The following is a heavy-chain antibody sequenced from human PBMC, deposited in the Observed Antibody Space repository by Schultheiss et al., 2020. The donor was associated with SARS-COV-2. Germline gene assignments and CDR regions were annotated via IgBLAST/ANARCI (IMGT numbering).Heavy chain of an antibody. V-gene: IGHV3-30*19. CDR2: IWYDGSNK. D-gene: IGHD2-21*02. CDR1: GFTFSSYG. CDR3: ARDLFIVVVTAILVD. J-gene: IGHJ4*02. Sequence: GESLKISCAASGFTFSSYGMHWVRQAPGKGLEWVAVIWYDGSNKYYADSVKGRFTISRDNSKNTLYLQMNSLRAEDTAVYYCARDLFIVVVTAILVDWGQGTLVTVSS.